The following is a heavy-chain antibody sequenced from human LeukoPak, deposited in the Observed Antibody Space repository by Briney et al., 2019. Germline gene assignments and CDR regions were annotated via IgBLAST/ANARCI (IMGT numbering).Heavy chain of an antibody. CDR1: GFTFDDYA. V-gene: IGHV3-43*02. Sequence: GGSLRLSCAASGFTFDDYAMHWVRRAPGKGLEWVSLISGDGGSTYYADSVKGRFTISRDNSKNSLYLQMNSLRTEDTALYYCAKEPYDFWSGPHLYYFDYWGQGTLVTVSS. CDR2: ISGDGGST. J-gene: IGHJ4*02. CDR3: AKEPYDFWSGPHLYYFDY. D-gene: IGHD3-3*01.